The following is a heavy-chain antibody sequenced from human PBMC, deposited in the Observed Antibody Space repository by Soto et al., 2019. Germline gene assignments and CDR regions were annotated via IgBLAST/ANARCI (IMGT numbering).Heavy chain of an antibody. CDR2: VYWDDDT. CDR3: AHRLTSGTFDY. V-gene: IGHV2-5*02. Sequence: QITLKESGPTLVKPTQTLTLTCSVSGLSFSTIEVGVGWIRQPPGKAPEWLALVYWDDDTRYNPSLRSRLTITKDTFKNQVVLTMTNMDPVDTGTYYCAHRLTSGTFDYWGQGTLVTVSS. CDR1: GLSFSTIEVG. D-gene: IGHD1-1*01. J-gene: IGHJ4*02.